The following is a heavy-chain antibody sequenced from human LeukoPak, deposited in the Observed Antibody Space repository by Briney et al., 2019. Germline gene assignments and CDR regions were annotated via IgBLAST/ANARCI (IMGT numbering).Heavy chain of an antibody. V-gene: IGHV1-2*02. J-gene: IGHJ5*02. Sequence: ASVKVSCKASGYTFTGYYMHWVRQAPGQGLEWMGWINPNSGGTNYAQKFQGRVTMTRDTSISTAYMELSSLRSEDTAVYYCARDNYYGSGSYSPRWFDPWGQGTLVTVSS. D-gene: IGHD3-10*01. CDR2: INPNSGGT. CDR1: GYTFTGYY. CDR3: ARDNYYGSGSYSPRWFDP.